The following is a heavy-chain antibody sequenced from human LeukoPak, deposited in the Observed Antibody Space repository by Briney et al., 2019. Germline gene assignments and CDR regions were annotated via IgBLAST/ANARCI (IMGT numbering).Heavy chain of an antibody. V-gene: IGHV1-69*13. CDR3: ARERDSSSDYFDY. CDR1: GGTFSSYA. Sequence: ASVKVSFKASGGTFSSYAISWVRQAPGQGLEWMGGIIPIFGTANYAQKFQGRVTITADESTGTAYMELSSLRSEDTAVYYCARERDSSSDYFDYWGQGTLVTVSS. CDR2: IIPIFGTA. J-gene: IGHJ4*02. D-gene: IGHD6-6*01.